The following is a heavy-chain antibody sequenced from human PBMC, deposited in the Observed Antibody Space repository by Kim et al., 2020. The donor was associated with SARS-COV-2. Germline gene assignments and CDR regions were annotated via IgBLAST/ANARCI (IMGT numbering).Heavy chain of an antibody. CDR2: IWYDGSNK. V-gene: IGHV3-33*01. Sequence: GGSLRLSCAASGFTFSSYGMHWVRQAPGKGLEWVAVIWYDGSNKYYADSVKGRFTISRDNSKNTLYLQMNSLRAEDTAVYYCARADPYGDYGFDYWGQGTLVTVSS. D-gene: IGHD4-17*01. CDR3: ARADPYGDYGFDY. J-gene: IGHJ4*02. CDR1: GFTFSSYG.